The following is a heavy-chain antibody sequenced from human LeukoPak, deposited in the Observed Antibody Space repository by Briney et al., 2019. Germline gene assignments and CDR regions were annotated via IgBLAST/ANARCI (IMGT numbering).Heavy chain of an antibody. J-gene: IGHJ4*02. D-gene: IGHD7-27*01. CDR2: ITTSDGNT. CDR3: AKDGGLWVSAHWGDS. V-gene: IGHV3-23*01. Sequence: GGSLRLSCAASEFTFSSYTMRWVRQAPGKGLEWVSTITTSDGNTYYAGSVKGRFTVSRDNSKNTLYLQMNSLRAEDTAVYYCAKDGGLWVSAHWGDSWGRGTLVTVSS. CDR1: EFTFSSYT.